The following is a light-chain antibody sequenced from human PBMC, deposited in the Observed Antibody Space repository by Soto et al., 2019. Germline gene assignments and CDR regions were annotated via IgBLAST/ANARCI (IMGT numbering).Light chain of an antibody. CDR2: AAS. Sequence: AIRMTPSPSSLSASPGDRVPIPCRASQGISSYLAWYQQKPGKAPKLLIYAASTLQSGVPSRFSVSGSGTDFTLTISCLQSEDFATYYCQQYYTTPLTCGGGTKGDI. CDR1: QGISSY. V-gene: IGKV1-8*01. J-gene: IGKJ4*02. CDR3: QQYYTTPLT.